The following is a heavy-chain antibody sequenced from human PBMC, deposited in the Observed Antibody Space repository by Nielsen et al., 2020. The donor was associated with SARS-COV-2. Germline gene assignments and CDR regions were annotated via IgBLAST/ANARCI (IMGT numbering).Heavy chain of an antibody. CDR3: ARDGRVDYYYYYMDV. J-gene: IGHJ6*03. CDR2: INPNSGGT. CDR1: GYTFTGYY. V-gene: IGHV1-2*06. Sequence: ASVKVSCKASGYTFTGYYMHWVRQAPGQGLEWMGRINPNSGGTNYAQKFQGRVTMTRDTSTSTVYMELSSLRSEDTAVYYCARDGRVDYYYYYMDVWGKGTTVTVSS. D-gene: IGHD1-26*01.